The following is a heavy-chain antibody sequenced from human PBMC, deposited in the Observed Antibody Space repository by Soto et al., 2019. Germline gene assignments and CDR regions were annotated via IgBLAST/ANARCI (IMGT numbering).Heavy chain of an antibody. CDR1: GFSFSQYW. V-gene: IGHV3-74*01. J-gene: IGHJ4*02. CDR2: ISPDGRTT. CDR3: ADSWLPTSY. Sequence: PVGSLRLSGAASGFSFSQYWMHWVRQAPGKGLVWVSRISPDGRTTTYADSVKGRFTISRDNAKSTLYLQMNSLTVEDGAVYYCADSWLPTSYWGPGTLVTVSS. D-gene: IGHD3-10*01.